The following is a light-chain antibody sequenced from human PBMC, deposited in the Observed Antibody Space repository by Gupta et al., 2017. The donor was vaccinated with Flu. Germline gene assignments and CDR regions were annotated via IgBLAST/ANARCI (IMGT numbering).Light chain of an antibody. CDR1: KSVSSY. V-gene: IGKV3-11*01. CDR3: QQRSNWPPIT. J-gene: IGKJ4*01. CDR2: DAS. Sequence: EIVLIHSPATLSLSPGERATLSCRASKSVSSYLAWYQQKPGQAPRLLIYDASNGATGIPARFSGSGSGTDFTLTISSLEPEDFAVYYCQQRSNWPPITFGGGTKVEIK.